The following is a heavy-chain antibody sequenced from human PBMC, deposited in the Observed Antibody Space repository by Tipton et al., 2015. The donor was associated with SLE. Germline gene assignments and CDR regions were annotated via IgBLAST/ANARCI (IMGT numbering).Heavy chain of an antibody. V-gene: IGHV4-59*12. J-gene: IGHJ4*02. D-gene: IGHD3-3*01. CDR3: ARGWDSDFWSGYADY. CDR1: GGSFRSYY. Sequence: TLSLTCTVSGGSFRSYYWSWIRQPPGKGLEWIGSIYYSGSTNYNPSLKSRVTMSVDTSKNQISLKLRSVTAADTAVYYCARGWDSDFWSGYADYWGQGTLVTVSS. CDR2: IYYSGST.